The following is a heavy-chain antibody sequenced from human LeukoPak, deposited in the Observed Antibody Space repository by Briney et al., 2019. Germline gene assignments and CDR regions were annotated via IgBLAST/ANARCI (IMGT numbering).Heavy chain of an antibody. CDR1: GGSISSDSYY. J-gene: IGHJ5*02. CDR2: MYTTGST. D-gene: IGHD3-22*01. V-gene: IGHV4-61*02. CDR3: ARDYYDTSGYYGKWSWFDP. Sequence: PSETLSLTCTVSGGSISSDSYYWSWIRQPAGKGLEWIGRMYTTGSTNYNPSLKSRVTMSLDTSKNQFSMKLTAVTAADTAVYYCARDYYDTSGYYGKWSWFDPWGQGTLVTVSS.